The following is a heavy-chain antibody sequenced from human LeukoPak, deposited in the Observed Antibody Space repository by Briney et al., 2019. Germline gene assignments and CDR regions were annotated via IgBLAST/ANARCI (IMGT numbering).Heavy chain of an antibody. CDR2: IYHSGST. J-gene: IGHJ5*02. CDR3: ARLGYCSSTSCYRSWFDP. V-gene: IGHV4-38-2*02. CDR1: GYSISSGYY. D-gene: IGHD2-2*01. Sequence: SETLSLTCTVSGYSISSGYYWGWIRPPPGKGLEWIGSIYHSGSTYYNPSLKRRVTISVDTSKNQFSLKLSSVTAADTAVYYCARLGYCSSTSCYRSWFDPWGQGTLVTVSS.